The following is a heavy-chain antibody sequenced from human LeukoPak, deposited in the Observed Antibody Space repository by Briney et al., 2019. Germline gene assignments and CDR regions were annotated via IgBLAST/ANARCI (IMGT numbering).Heavy chain of an antibody. D-gene: IGHD3-22*01. CDR2: IYYSGST. V-gene: IGHV4-59*08. J-gene: IGHJ4*02. CDR3: ARQSSRIDYYDSSGYWFDY. Sequence: PSETPSLTCTVSGGSISHYYWTWIRQPPGKGLEWIGYIYYSGSTNYNPSLRSRVTISVDTSKSQFSLKLSSVTAADTAVYYCARQSSRIDYYDSSGYWFDYWGQGTLVTVSS. CDR1: GGSISHYY.